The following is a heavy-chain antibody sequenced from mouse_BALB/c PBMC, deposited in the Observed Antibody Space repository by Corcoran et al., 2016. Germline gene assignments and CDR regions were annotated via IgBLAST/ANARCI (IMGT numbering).Heavy chain of an antibody. CDR3: ARDPYYYAMDY. CDR1: GYTFTSYV. CDR2: INPYNDGI. J-gene: IGHJ4*01. V-gene: IGHV1S136*01. Sequence: EVQLQQSGPELVKPGASVKISCKASGYTFTSYVMHWVKQKPGQGLEWIGYINPYNDGIKYNEKFKGKATLTSDKSSSTAYMELSSLTSEDSAVYYCARDPYYYAMDYVGQGTSVTVSS.